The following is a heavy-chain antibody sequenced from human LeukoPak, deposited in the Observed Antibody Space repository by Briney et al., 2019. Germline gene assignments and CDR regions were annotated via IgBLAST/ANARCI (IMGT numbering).Heavy chain of an antibody. CDR2: VYSDGNT. J-gene: IGHJ4*02. CDR3: ARALGDY. V-gene: IGHV3-66*01. D-gene: IGHD3-16*01. Sequence: PRGSLRLSCVASGFTVSSDYMSWVRQAPGKGLEWVSVVYSDGNTYYADSERGRFTISRDNSKNTVALQMNCLRVEDTAVYYCARALGDYWGQGTLVTVSS. CDR1: GFTVSSDY.